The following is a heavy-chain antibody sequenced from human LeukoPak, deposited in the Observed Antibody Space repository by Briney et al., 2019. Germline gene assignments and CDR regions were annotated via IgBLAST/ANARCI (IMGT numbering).Heavy chain of an antibody. CDR3: ARDRLLWFGELLYPSNWFDP. J-gene: IGHJ5*02. V-gene: IGHV1-2*02. D-gene: IGHD3-10*01. Sequence: GASVTVSCTASGYTFTGYYMHWVRQAPGQGLEWMGWINPNSGGTNYAQKFQGRVTMTRDTSISTAYMELSRLRSDDTAVYYCARDRLLWFGELLYPSNWFDPWGQGTLVTVSS. CDR2: INPNSGGT. CDR1: GYTFTGYY.